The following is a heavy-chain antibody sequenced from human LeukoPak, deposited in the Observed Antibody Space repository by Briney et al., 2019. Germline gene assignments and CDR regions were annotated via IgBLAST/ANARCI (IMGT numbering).Heavy chain of an antibody. D-gene: IGHD3-3*01. J-gene: IGHJ5*02. CDR2: ISAYNGNT. CDR3: ARKLAIFGVVTHDP. Sequence: ASVKVSCKASGYTFTSYGISWVRQAPGQGVEWMGWISAYNGNTNDAQKLQGRVTMTTDTSTSTAYMELRSLRSDDTAVYYCARKLAIFGVVTHDPWGQGTLVTVSS. V-gene: IGHV1-18*01. CDR1: GYTFTSYG.